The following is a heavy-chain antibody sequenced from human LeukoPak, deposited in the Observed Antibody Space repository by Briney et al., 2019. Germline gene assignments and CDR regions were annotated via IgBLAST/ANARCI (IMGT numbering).Heavy chain of an antibody. CDR2: IYSSGST. CDR1: GGSIGSGSYY. J-gene: IGHJ5*02. V-gene: IGHV4-61*02. D-gene: IGHD3-10*01. CDR3: AREGLHMVRGVLPKEAWGWFDP. Sequence: SETLSLTCTVSGGSIGSGSYYWNWIRQPAGRGLEWIGRIYSSGSTNYNPSLKSRVTMSVDTSKNQFSLKLSSVTAADTAVYYCAREGLHMVRGVLPKEAWGWFDPWGQGTLVTVSS.